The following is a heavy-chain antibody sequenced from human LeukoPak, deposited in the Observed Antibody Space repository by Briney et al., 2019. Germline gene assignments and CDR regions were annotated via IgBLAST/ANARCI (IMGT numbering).Heavy chain of an antibody. D-gene: IGHD3-9*01. Sequence: GGSLRLSCAASGFNFNVYSMNWVRQAPGKGLEWISYITSNLVTIHYADSVRGRFTISRDNAQNSLYLHMNGLRVEDTAVYFCARSTDWYADYWGQGTRVTVSS. V-gene: IGHV3-48*01. J-gene: IGHJ4*02. CDR2: ITSNLVTI. CDR3: ARSTDWYADY. CDR1: GFNFNVYS.